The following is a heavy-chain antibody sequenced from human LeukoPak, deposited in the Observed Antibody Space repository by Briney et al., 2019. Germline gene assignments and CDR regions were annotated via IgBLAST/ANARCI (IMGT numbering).Heavy chain of an antibody. D-gene: IGHD2-21*02. Sequence: GASVKVSCKASGYTFTGYYMHWVRQAPGQGLEWMGWINPNSGGTNYAQKFQGRVTMTRDTSISTAYMELSRLRSDDTAVYYCARVLRGRGARYCGGDCYSSYWGQGTLVTVSS. CDR3: ARVLRGRGARYCGGDCYSSY. CDR2: INPNSGGT. V-gene: IGHV1-2*02. CDR1: GYTFTGYY. J-gene: IGHJ4*02.